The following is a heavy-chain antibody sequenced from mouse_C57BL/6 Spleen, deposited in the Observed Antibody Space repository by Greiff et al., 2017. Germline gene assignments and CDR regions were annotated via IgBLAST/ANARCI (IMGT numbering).Heavy chain of an antibody. CDR2: INPSSGYT. Sequence: QVQLKESGAELARPGASVKMSCKASGYTFTSYTMHWVKQRPGQGLEWIGYINPSSGYTKYNQKFKDKATLTADKSSSTAYMQLSSLTSEDSAVYYCARDDYGGLRAMDYWGQGTSVTVSS. D-gene: IGHD2-4*01. CDR3: ARDDYGGLRAMDY. V-gene: IGHV1-4*01. J-gene: IGHJ4*01. CDR1: GYTFTSYT.